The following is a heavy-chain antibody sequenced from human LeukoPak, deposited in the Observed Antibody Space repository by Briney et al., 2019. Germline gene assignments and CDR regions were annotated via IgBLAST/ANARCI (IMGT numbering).Heavy chain of an antibody. Sequence: GGSLRLSCAASGFTVSSNYMSWVRQAPGKGLEWVAVTSYDGSNKYYADSVKGRFTISRDNSKNTLYLRMNSLRAEDTAVYYCARDSLPYTYGSLDYWGQGTLVTVSS. CDR1: GFTVSSNY. D-gene: IGHD5-18*01. CDR3: ARDSLPYTYGSLDY. CDR2: TSYDGSNK. J-gene: IGHJ4*02. V-gene: IGHV3-30-3*01.